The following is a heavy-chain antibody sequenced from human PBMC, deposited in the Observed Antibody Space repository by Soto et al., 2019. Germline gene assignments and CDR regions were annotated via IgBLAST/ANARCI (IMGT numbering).Heavy chain of an antibody. D-gene: IGHD2-8*01. CDR2: IHYSGTT. J-gene: IGHJ4*02. CDR3: ARYNSYAIDY. Sequence: LSLTCTVSGTSISSYYWSWIRQPPGKGLEWIANIHYSGTTNYNPSLASRVTLSVDTSKNQFSLKMTSVTAADRAMYFCARYNSYAIDYWGRRTLVT. CDR1: GTSISSYY. V-gene: IGHV4-59*01.